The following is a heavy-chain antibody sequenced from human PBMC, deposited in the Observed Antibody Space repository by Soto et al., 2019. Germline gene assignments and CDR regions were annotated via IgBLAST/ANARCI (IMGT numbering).Heavy chain of an antibody. V-gene: IGHV3-33*06. D-gene: IGHD3-3*01. CDR3: AKAGTIFGVVMNNGFDP. CDR2: IWYDGSNK. Sequence: RLSCAASGFTFSGYGMHWVRQATSKGLEWVAVIWYDGSNKYYADTVKGRFTISRDNSKNTLYLQMNSLRAEDTAVYYCAKAGTIFGVVMNNGFDPWGQGTLVTVSS. J-gene: IGHJ5*02. CDR1: GFTFSGYG.